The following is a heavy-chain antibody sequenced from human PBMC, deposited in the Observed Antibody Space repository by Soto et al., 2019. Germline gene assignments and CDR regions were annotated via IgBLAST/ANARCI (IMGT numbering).Heavy chain of an antibody. V-gene: IGHV3-48*03. Sequence: GESLKISCAASGFTFSTYEMTWVRQAPGKGLERVADISSNGYTIYYADSVKGRFTISRDNTKNSLYLQMNSLRAEDTALYYCARVGSRQLQDYYFDLWGQGTLVTVS. J-gene: IGHJ4*02. CDR1: GFTFSTYE. CDR2: ISSNGYTI. CDR3: ARVGSRQLQDYYFDL. D-gene: IGHD1-1*01.